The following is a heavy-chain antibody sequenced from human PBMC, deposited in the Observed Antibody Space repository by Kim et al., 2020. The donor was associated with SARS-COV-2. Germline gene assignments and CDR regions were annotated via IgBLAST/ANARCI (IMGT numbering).Heavy chain of an antibody. D-gene: IGHD5-12*01. Sequence: APVKGRFTISRDDSTNTLYLQMTSLKTADTAVYYCTTAVTSGYDIDYFDYWGQGTLVTVSS. J-gene: IGHJ4*02. V-gene: IGHV3-15*01. CDR3: TTAVTSGYDIDYFDY.